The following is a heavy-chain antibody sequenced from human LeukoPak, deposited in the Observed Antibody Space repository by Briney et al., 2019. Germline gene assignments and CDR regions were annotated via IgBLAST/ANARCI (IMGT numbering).Heavy chain of an antibody. CDR1: GFTFSSYW. D-gene: IGHD4-11*01. Sequence: GGSLRLSCAASGFTFSSYWMHWVRRSPGKGLVWVSRIDSDGSSTSYADSVKGRFTISRDNAKNTLYLQMNSLRAEDTAVYYCASPGGNYALLGFGYWGQGTLVTVSS. J-gene: IGHJ4*02. V-gene: IGHV3-74*01. CDR3: ASPGGNYALLGFGY. CDR2: IDSDGSST.